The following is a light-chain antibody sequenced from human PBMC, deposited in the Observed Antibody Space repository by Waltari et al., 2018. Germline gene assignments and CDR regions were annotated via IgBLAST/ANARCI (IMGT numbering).Light chain of an antibody. Sequence: DVVMTQSPLSLPVTLGPPASISCRSGQSLVSSYGNTYFNWFQQRHGQSPRRLVYKVSNRDSGVPDRFSGSGSGTDFTLRISRVEAEDVGVYYCMQGTHWPWTFGQGTKVEIK. J-gene: IGKJ1*01. CDR1: QSLVSSYGNTY. V-gene: IGKV2-30*01. CDR3: MQGTHWPWT. CDR2: KVS.